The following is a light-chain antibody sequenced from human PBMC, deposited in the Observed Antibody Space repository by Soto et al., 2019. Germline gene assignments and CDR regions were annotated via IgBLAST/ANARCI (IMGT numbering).Light chain of an antibody. CDR1: QRINRH. CDR2: DAS. V-gene: IGKV3-11*01. CDR3: QQRSNWPPVT. J-gene: IGKJ4*01. Sequence: EIVWTQSPATLSFSPGEKATLSCRASQRINRHLAWYRQNPGQAPRLLTYDASNRATGIPARFSGSGSGTDFTLTISSLEPEDFGVYYCQQRSNWPPVTFGGGTKVEIK.